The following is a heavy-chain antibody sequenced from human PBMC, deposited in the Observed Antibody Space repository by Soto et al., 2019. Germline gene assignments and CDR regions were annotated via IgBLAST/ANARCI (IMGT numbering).Heavy chain of an antibody. CDR2: INPSGGST. Sequence: QVQLVQSGAEVKKPGASVKVSCKASGYTFTSYYMHWVRQAPGQGLEWMGIINPSGGSTSYAQKFQGRVTMPRDTSTSTVYMELSSLRSEDTAVYYCARDGTIAVAGFWFDPWGQGTLVTVSS. J-gene: IGHJ5*02. D-gene: IGHD6-19*01. CDR3: ARDGTIAVAGFWFDP. V-gene: IGHV1-46*01. CDR1: GYTFTSYY.